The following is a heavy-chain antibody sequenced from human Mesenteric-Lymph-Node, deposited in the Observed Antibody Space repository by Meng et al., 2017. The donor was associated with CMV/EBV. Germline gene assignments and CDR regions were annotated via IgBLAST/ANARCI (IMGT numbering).Heavy chain of an antibody. V-gene: IGHV1-18*04. D-gene: IGHD1-26*01. CDR1: GYTFSGYY. J-gene: IGHJ6*02. CDR3: ARDEGGTYRGDYYGMDV. Sequence: ASVKVSCKASGYTFSGYYMNWVRQAPGQGLEWMGWISADNGNTNYAQKFQGRVTMTTDTSTSTAYMELGSLRSDDTAVYYCARDEGGTYRGDYYGMDVWGQGTTVTVSS. CDR2: ISADNGNT.